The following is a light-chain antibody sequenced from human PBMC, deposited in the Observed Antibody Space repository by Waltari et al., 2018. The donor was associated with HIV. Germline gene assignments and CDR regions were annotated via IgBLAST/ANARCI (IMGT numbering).Light chain of an antibody. CDR1: SSDVGGYNY. CDR2: EVS. J-gene: IGLJ2*01. Sequence: QSALTQPASVSGSPGQSITISCTGTSSDVGGYNYVSWYQQHPGKAPKRIIYEVSNRPSGVSNRFSGSKPGNTASLTISGLQAEDEADYYCSSYTSSSTRVFGGGTKLTVL. CDR3: SSYTSSSTRV. V-gene: IGLV2-14*01.